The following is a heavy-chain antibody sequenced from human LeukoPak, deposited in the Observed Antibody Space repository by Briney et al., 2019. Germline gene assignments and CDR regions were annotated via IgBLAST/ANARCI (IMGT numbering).Heavy chain of an antibody. CDR2: ISTSSSYR. CDR1: GFTFSIYS. Sequence: GSLRLSCAASGFTFSIYSMNWVRQTPGKGLEWVSSISTSSSYRYYADSVKGRFTISRDNAKNSLYLQMNSLRAEDTAVYFCARDAGDIVVEYYFDYWGQGTLVTVSS. J-gene: IGHJ4*02. CDR3: ARDAGDIVVEYYFDY. V-gene: IGHV3-21*01. D-gene: IGHD2-2*01.